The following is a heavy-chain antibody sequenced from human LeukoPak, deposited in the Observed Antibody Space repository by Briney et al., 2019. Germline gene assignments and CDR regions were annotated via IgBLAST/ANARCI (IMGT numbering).Heavy chain of an antibody. V-gene: IGHV1-18*01. Sequence: GSVKVSCKASGYTFTSYGVSWVRQAPGQGLEWMGWISTYNGNTYYAQRLQGRVTMTTDTSTSTVYMELRSLRSDDTAVYYCARPHSYGSTYFDCWGQGTLVTVSS. CDR3: ARPHSYGSTYFDC. D-gene: IGHD4-17*01. CDR1: GYTFTSYG. J-gene: IGHJ4*02. CDR2: ISTYNGNT.